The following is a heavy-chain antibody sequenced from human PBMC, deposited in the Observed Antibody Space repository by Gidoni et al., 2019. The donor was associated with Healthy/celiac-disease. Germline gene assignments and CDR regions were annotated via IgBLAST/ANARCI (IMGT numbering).Heavy chain of an antibody. CDR2: IWYDGSNK. V-gene: IGHV3-33*01. CDR3: ARGRYDILTGYYNEYYFDY. Sequence: QVQLVASGGGVVQPGRSLRLSCAASGFTFRRYCMHWVRQAPGKGLEWVAVIWYDGSNKYYADSVKGRFTISRDNSKNTLYLQMNSLRAEDTAVYYCARGRYDILTGYYNEYYFDYWGQGTLVTVSS. J-gene: IGHJ4*02. CDR1: GFTFRRYC. D-gene: IGHD3-9*01.